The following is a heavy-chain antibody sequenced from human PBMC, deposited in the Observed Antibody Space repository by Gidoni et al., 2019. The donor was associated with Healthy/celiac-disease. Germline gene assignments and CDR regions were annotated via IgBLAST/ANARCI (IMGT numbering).Heavy chain of an antibody. D-gene: IGHD6-19*01. CDR1: GGSFSGYY. CDR3: ARERRGSGSADAFDI. CDR2: INHSGST. J-gene: IGHJ3*02. Sequence: QVQLQQWGAGLLKPSETLSRTCAVYGGSFSGYYWSWIRQPPGKGLEWIGEINHSGSTNYNPSLKSRVTISVDTSKNQFSLKLSSVTAADTAVYYCARERRGSGSADAFDIWGQGTMVTVSS. V-gene: IGHV4-34*01.